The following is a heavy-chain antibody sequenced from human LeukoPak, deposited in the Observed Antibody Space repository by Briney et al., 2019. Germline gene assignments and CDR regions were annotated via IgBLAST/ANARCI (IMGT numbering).Heavy chain of an antibody. Sequence: GESLKISCKGSGSTFTSYWIGWVRPMPGKGLEWMGIIHPGDSDTRYSPSFQGQVTISVDKSISTAYLQWSSLKASDTAMYYCARSPWNSYDYWGQGTLVTVSS. D-gene: IGHD5-12*01. V-gene: IGHV5-51*01. CDR3: ARSPWNSYDY. CDR2: IHPGDSDT. CDR1: GSTFTSYW. J-gene: IGHJ4*02.